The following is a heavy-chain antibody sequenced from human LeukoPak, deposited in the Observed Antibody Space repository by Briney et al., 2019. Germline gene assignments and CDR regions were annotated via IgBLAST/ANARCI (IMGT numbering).Heavy chain of an antibody. Sequence: SETLSLTCTVSGGSISSYYWSWVRQPPGKGLEWIGYISYSGTTSYNPSLRSRVTISLDTSKPQFSLKLSAVTAADTALYYCARDGRMGASDYWGQGTLVTVSS. V-gene: IGHV4-59*01. CDR1: GGSISSYY. CDR2: ISYSGTT. D-gene: IGHD1-26*01. CDR3: ARDGRMGASDY. J-gene: IGHJ4*02.